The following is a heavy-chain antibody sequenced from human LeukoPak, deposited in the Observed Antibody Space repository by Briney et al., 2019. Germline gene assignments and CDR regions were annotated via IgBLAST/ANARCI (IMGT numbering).Heavy chain of an antibody. CDR3: AREVVVPAAMLGLLYYFDY. Sequence: GASVKVSGKASGGTFISYAVSWVGQAPGQRVEGMGGIIPIFGTANYAQKFQVRVTITADTSTSTAYMELSSLRSEDTAVYYCAREVVVPAAMLGLLYYFDYWGQGTLVTVSS. CDR2: IIPIFGTA. V-gene: IGHV1-69*06. D-gene: IGHD2-2*01. CDR1: GGTFISYA. J-gene: IGHJ4*02.